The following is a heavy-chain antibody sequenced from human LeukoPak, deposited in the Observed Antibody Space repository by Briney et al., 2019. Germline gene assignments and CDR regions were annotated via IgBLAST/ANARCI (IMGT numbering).Heavy chain of an antibody. CDR1: GFTFSSCT. J-gene: IGHJ4*02. CDR3: AKDGGLWVSAHWGDS. V-gene: IGHV3-23*01. D-gene: IGHD7-27*01. CDR2: ITTSDGNT. Sequence: GGSLRLSCAASGFTFSSCTMSWVRQAPGKGLEWASTITTSDGNTYYADSVKGRFTASRDNSKNTLFLQMNSLRAEDTAVYYCAKDGGLWVSAHWGDSWGRGTLVTVSS.